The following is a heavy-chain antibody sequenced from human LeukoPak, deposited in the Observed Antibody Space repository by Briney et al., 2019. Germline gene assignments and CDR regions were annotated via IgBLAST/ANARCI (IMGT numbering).Heavy chain of an antibody. D-gene: IGHD3-22*01. V-gene: IGHV3-53*01. CDR3: ARDRSYHDSSGYSWKLES. CDR1: GFTFSNYV. CDR2: IYSAGSS. J-gene: IGHJ4*02. Sequence: GGSLRLSCAASGFTFSNYVMGWVRQAPGKGLEWVSVIYSAGSSLYAESVRGRFTISRDYSTNTLSLQMNSLRAEDTAVYYCARDRSYHDSSGYSWKLESWGQGILVTVSS.